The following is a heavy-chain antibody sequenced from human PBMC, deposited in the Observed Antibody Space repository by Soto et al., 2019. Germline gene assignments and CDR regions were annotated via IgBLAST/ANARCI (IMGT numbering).Heavy chain of an antibody. J-gene: IGHJ5*02. CDR1: GYTFTNYH. D-gene: IGHD3-3*01. V-gene: IGHV1-46*01. Sequence: GASVKVSCKASGYTFTNYHIHWVRQAPGQGLEWMGIINPGRGSTTYAHKFQGRVTMTRDTSTSTVYMELRSLRSDDTAVYYCARVAGRFLEWLLYWFDPWGQGTLVTVSS. CDR3: ARVAGRFLEWLLYWFDP. CDR2: INPGRGST.